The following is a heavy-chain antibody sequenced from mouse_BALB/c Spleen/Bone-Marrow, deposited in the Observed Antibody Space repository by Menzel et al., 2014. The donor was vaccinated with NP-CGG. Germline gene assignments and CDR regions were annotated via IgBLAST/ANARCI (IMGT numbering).Heavy chain of an antibody. J-gene: IGHJ4*01. CDR3: ARQGVYYGKSYYAMDD. Sequence: EVHLVESGGGLVQPGGSLKLSCAASGFTFSSYTMSWVRQTPEKRLEWVAYISNGGGSTYFPDTVKGRFTISRDNAKNTLYLQMSSLKSEDTAMYYCARQGVYYGKSYYAMDDWGQGTSVTVSS. CDR1: GFTFSSYT. V-gene: IGHV5-12-2*01. CDR2: ISNGGGST. D-gene: IGHD2-1*01.